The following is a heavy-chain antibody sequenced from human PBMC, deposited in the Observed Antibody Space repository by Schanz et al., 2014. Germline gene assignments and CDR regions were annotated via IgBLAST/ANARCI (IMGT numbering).Heavy chain of an antibody. D-gene: IGHD2-15*01. V-gene: IGHV3-30*02. J-gene: IGHJ4*02. CDR1: RFAFSSYG. CDR2: IRFDGSNK. CDR3: AKDFCSGYTYPEGSSGFDF. Sequence: QVQLVESGGGVVQPGGSLRLSCAASRFAFSSYGMHWVRQAPGKGLEWVTFIRFDGSNKYFADSVKGRFTISRDNSKNTIYLQMNSLRPEDMAVYYCAKDFCSGYTYPEGSSGFDFWGQGTLVTVSS.